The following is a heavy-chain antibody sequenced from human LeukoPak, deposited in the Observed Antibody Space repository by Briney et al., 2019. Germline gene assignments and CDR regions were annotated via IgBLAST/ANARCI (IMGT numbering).Heavy chain of an antibody. CDR1: GYTFTGYY. Sequence: ASVKVSCKASGYTFTGYYLHWVRQAPGQGLEWMGWINPNSGGTMYAQKLQGRVTMTTDTSTSTAYMELRSLRSDDTAVYYCARADLYDSSGYWGQGTLVTVSS. J-gene: IGHJ4*02. CDR3: ARADLYDSSGY. CDR2: INPNSGGT. V-gene: IGHV1-2*02. D-gene: IGHD3-22*01.